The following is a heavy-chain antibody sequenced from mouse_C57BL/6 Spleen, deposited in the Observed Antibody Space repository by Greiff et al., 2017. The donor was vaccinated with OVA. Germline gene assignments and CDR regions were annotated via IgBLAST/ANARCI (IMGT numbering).Heavy chain of an antibody. CDR1: GYTFTSYW. Sequence: QVQLKQSGAELVRPGSSVKLSFKASGYTFTSYWMDWVKQRPGQGLEWIGNIYPSDSETHYNQKFKDKATLTVDKSSSTAYMQLSSLTSEDSAVYYCARGGFYSNYGYWYFDVWGTGTTVTVSS. CDR2: IYPSDSET. J-gene: IGHJ1*03. CDR3: ARGGFYSNYGYWYFDV. V-gene: IGHV1-61*01. D-gene: IGHD2-5*01.